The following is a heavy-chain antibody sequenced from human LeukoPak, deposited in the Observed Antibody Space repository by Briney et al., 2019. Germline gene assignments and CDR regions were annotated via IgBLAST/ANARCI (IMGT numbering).Heavy chain of an antibody. CDR2: IWYDGSNK. V-gene: IGHV3-33*01. CDR1: GFTFSSYG. D-gene: IGHD4-17*01. CDR3: VRQTSAVTNTGAY. J-gene: IGHJ4*02. Sequence: GGSLRLSCAASGFTFSSYGMHWVRQAPGKGLEWVAVIWYDGSNKYYADSVKGRFTISRDNSKNTLYLQMNSLRAEDTAVYYCVRQTSAVTNTGAYWGQGTLVTVSS.